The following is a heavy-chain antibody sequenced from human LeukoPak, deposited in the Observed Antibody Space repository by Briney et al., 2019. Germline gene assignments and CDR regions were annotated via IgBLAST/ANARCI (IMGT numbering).Heavy chain of an antibody. Sequence: PSETLSLTCAVYGGSFSGCYWSWIRQPPGKGLEWIGEINHSGSTNYNPSLKSRVTISVDTSKNQFSLKLSSVTAADTAVYYCANKNVDTAMVTWFDPWGQGTLVTVSS. CDR3: ANKNVDTAMVTWFDP. CDR2: INHSGST. J-gene: IGHJ5*02. V-gene: IGHV4-34*01. D-gene: IGHD5-18*01. CDR1: GGSFSGCY.